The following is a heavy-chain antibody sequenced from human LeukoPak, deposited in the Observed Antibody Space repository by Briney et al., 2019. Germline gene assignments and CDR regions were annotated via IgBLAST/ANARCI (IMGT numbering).Heavy chain of an antibody. J-gene: IGHJ4*02. V-gene: IGHV5-51*02. Sequence: LGESLKISCQGSGYPFTSYWSAGVAQLPGKGLGCMGIFYPGDSDTRYSPSFQGQVAISADKSISTAYLQWSSLKASDTAMYYCATWESLGYYFDYWGQGTLVTVSS. CDR1: GYPFTSYW. CDR2: FYPGDSDT. CDR3: ATWESLGYYFDY. D-gene: IGHD1-26*01.